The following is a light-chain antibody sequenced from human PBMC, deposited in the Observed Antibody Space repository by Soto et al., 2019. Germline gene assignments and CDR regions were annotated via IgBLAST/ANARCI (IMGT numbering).Light chain of an antibody. Sequence: EIVLTQSPATLSSSPGERATLSCRASQSVSSNLAWYQQKPGQAPRLLIYGASNRATGIPARFSGSGSGTDFTLTICRLEPEDFAVYYCQQCGSSPRSFGHGTKVDIK. CDR3: QQCGSSPRS. CDR2: GAS. V-gene: IGKV3-11*01. CDR1: QSVSSN. J-gene: IGKJ1*01.